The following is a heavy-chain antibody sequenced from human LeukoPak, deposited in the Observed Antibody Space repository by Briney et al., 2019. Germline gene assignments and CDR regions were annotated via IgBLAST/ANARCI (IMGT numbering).Heavy chain of an antibody. V-gene: IGHV4-39*01. CDR2: IYYSGST. J-gene: IGHJ6*02. D-gene: IGHD3-3*01. Sequence: SETLSLTCTVSGGSISSSSYCWGWIRQPPGKGLEWIGSIYYSGSTYYNPSLKSRVTISVDTSKNQFSLKLSSVTAADTAVYYCARHVLRFLDYGMDVWGQGTTVTVSS. CDR1: GGSISSSSYC. CDR3: ARHVLRFLDYGMDV.